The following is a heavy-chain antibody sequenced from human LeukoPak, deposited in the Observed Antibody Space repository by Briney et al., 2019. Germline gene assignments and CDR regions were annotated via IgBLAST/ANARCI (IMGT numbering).Heavy chain of an antibody. CDR1: GFTFTNYA. Sequence: PGRSLRLSCAASGFTFTNYAIHWVRLAPGKGLEWVAVISYDGSNKYYADSVKGRFTISRDNAKNTLYLQMNSLRAEDTAVYYCAKPKTTERFLEWLFQFGFDYWGQGTLVTVSS. V-gene: IGHV3-30-3*02. J-gene: IGHJ4*02. D-gene: IGHD3-3*01. CDR2: ISYDGSNK. CDR3: AKPKTTERFLEWLFQFGFDY.